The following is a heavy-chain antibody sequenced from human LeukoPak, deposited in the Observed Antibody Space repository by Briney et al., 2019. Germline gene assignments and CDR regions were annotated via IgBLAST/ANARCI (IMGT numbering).Heavy chain of an antibody. CDR3: AAEEGYGSGPPGPYYYYYGMDV. D-gene: IGHD3-10*01. Sequence: SVKVSCKASGFTFTSSAVQWVRQARGQRLEWIGWIVVGSGNTNYAQKFQERVTITRDMSTSTAYMELSSLRSEDTAVYYCAAEEGYGSGPPGPYYYYYGMDVWGQGTTVTVSS. CDR2: IVVGSGNT. J-gene: IGHJ6*02. CDR1: GFTFTSSA. V-gene: IGHV1-58*01.